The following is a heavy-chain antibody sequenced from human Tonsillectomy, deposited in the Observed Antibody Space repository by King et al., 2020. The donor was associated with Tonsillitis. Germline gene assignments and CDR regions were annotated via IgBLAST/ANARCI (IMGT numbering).Heavy chain of an antibody. CDR3: ASTRIDYAAFDI. D-gene: IGHD4-17*01. CDR1: GFTFSSCG. CDR2: IWYDGRKK. Sequence: VQLVESGGGVGQPGRSLRLACAASGFTFSSCGMHWVRQAPGKRLELWSVIWYDGRKKYYADFVKGRFTISRENSKNTLFLQMNSLRAEDTAVYSCASTRIDYAAFDIWGQGTMVTVSS. V-gene: IGHV3-33*01. J-gene: IGHJ3*02.